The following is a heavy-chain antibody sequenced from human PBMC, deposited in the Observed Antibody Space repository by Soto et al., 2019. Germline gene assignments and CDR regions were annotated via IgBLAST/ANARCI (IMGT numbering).Heavy chain of an antibody. CDR2: ISAYNGNT. J-gene: IGHJ5*02. Sequence: ASAKVCCKASRYTFASYCIRWVRQAPGQGLEWMGWISAYNGNTNYAQKLQGRVTMTTDTSTSTAYMELRSLRSDDTAVYYCARGITMISCFDPWGQGTLVTVSS. CDR1: RYTFASYC. D-gene: IGHD3-22*01. V-gene: IGHV1-18*01. CDR3: ARGITMISCFDP.